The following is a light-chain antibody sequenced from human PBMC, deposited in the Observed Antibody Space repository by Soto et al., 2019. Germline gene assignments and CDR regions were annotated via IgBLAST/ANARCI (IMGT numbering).Light chain of an antibody. V-gene: IGKV3-15*01. CDR2: GAS. CDR3: QQYNNWPPCT. J-gene: IGKJ2*02. Sequence: EIVMTQSPATLSVSPGERATLSCRASQSVSSNLAWYQQKPGQAPRLLIYGASTRATGIPARFSGSGSGTEFTRTISSLQSEDFAGYYCQQYNNWPPCTFGQGTKLEIK. CDR1: QSVSSN.